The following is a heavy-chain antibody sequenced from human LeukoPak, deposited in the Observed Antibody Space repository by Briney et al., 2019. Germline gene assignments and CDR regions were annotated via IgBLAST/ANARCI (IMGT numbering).Heavy chain of an antibody. CDR3: ARGGSWYAFNV. V-gene: IGHV3-21*01. J-gene: IGHJ6*04. CDR2: ITSGSSYI. D-gene: IGHD2-2*01. Sequence: GGSLRLSCAASGFTFSTYTMNWVRQAPGKGLEWVSSITSGSSYIYYADSVKGRFTISRDNAKNSLYLHMNSLRDGDTAVYYCARGGSWYAFNVWGKGTTVTVSS. CDR1: GFTFSTYT.